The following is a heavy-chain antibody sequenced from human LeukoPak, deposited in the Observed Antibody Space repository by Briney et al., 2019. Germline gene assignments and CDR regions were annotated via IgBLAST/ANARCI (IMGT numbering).Heavy chain of an antibody. Sequence: PSETLSLTCAVYGGSFSGYYWGWIRQPPGKGLEWIGYIYYSGSTNYNPSLKSRVTISVDTSKNQFSLKLSSVTAADTAVYYCARDLPSSSWYAGGFDPWGQGTLVTVSS. D-gene: IGHD6-13*01. CDR2: IYYSGST. CDR1: GGSFSGYY. V-gene: IGHV4-59*01. J-gene: IGHJ5*02. CDR3: ARDLPSSSWYAGGFDP.